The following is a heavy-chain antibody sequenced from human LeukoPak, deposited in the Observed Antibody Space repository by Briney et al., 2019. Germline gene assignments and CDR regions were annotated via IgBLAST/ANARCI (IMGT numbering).Heavy chain of an antibody. V-gene: IGHV7-4-1*02. CDR1: GYTFTSYA. CDR3: ARGPVAYCSSTSCYRDPYYYYGMDV. CDR2: INTNTGNP. J-gene: IGHJ6*02. Sequence: GASVKVSCKASGYTFTSYAMNWVRQAPGQGLEWMGWINTNTGNPTYAQGFTGRFVFSLDTSVSTAYLQISSLKAEDTAVYYCARGPVAYCSSTSCYRDPYYYYGMDVWGQGTTVTVSS. D-gene: IGHD2-2*01.